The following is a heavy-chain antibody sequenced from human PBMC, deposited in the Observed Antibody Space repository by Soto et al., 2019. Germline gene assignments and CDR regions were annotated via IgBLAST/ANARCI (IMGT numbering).Heavy chain of an antibody. V-gene: IGHV3-30*18. CDR2: ISFDGGEK. CDR1: GFTFSSYG. J-gene: IGHJ5*02. Sequence: PGGSLRLSCAASGFTFSSYGMHWVRQAPGKGLEWVALISFDGGEKFYPDSVKGRFTISRDNSKNTLYLQMDSLRPEDTAVYYCAKEKQLLPDPWGQGSLVTVSS. CDR3: AKEKQLLPDP. D-gene: IGHD2-2*01.